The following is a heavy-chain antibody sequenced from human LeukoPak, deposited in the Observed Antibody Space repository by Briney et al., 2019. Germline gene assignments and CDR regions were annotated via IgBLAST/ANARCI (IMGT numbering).Heavy chain of an antibody. V-gene: IGHV4-59*08. Sequence: SETLSLTCAVSGGSISGYYWSWIRQPPGKGLEWIGHIYYSGSTNYNPSLKSRVTISVDTSKNQFSLKMTSVTAADTVVYYCVRHPWRMGSRDYNFDDWGQGTLVTVSS. J-gene: IGHJ4*02. D-gene: IGHD3-16*01. CDR3: VRHPWRMGSRDYNFDD. CDR1: GGSISGYY. CDR2: IYYSGST.